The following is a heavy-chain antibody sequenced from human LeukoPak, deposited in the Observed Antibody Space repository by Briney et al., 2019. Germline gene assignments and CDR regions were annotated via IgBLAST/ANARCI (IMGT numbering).Heavy chain of an antibody. CDR2: MNPNSGNT. J-gene: IGHJ4*02. CDR1: GYTFTSYD. CDR3: ARGGIAARRRGYYFDY. V-gene: IGHV1-8*03. D-gene: IGHD6-6*01. Sequence: ASVKVSCKASGYTFTSYDINWVRQATGQGLEWMGWMNPNSGNTGYAQKFQGRVTITRTTSISTAYMELSSLRSEDTAVYYCARGGIAARRRGYYFDYWGQGTLVTVSS.